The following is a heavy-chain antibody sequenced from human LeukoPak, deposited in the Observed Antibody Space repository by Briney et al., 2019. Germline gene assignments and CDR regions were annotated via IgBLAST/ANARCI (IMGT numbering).Heavy chain of an antibody. J-gene: IGHJ4*02. CDR1: GFTFSNYW. Sequence: PGGSLRLSCAASGFTFSNYWMTWVRQAPGKGLEWVANIKQDGSDKYYVDSVKGRFTISRDNSKNTLYLQMNSLRAEDTAVYYCAKDSRGWGRYCSSTSCYVGVDYWGQGTLVTVSS. CDR2: IKQDGSDK. D-gene: IGHD2-2*01. V-gene: IGHV3-7*01. CDR3: AKDSRGWGRYCSSTSCYVGVDY.